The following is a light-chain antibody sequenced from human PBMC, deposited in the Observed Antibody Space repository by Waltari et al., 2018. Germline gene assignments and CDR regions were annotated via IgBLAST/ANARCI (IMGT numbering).Light chain of an antibody. V-gene: IGKV3-11*01. Sequence: EIVLTQSPVTLSLSAVESATLSCRASESVFNYLAWYQQKPGQAPRLLIYDTSKRATGIPARFSGSGYGTDFTLTITNLEAEDFALYYCQQGSILPLTFGGGTKVEIK. CDR3: QQGSILPLT. CDR1: ESVFNY. J-gene: IGKJ4*02. CDR2: DTS.